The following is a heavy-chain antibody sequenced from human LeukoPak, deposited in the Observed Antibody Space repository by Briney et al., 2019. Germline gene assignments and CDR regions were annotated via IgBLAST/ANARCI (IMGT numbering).Heavy chain of an antibody. CDR1: GGSISSYY. J-gene: IGHJ5*02. CDR2: IYDSGST. Sequence: SETLSFTCTVSGGSISSYYWSWIRQPPGKGLEWIGYIYDSGSTNYNPSLKSRVTISVDTSKNQFSLKLSSVTAADTAVYYCARLSDWFDPWGQGTLVTVSS. V-gene: IGHV4-59*01. CDR3: ARLSDWFDP.